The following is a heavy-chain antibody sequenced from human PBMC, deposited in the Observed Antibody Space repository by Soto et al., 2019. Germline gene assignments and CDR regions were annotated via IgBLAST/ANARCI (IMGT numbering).Heavy chain of an antibody. D-gene: IGHD1-26*01. Sequence: SETLSLTCIVSGDSISSSSYYWVWIRQPPGKGLEWMGYINYRGTTNYNPALKSRILISIDTSKNQFSLRLTSVTAADTAVYYCAKDREGSVGATEYYFDYWGQGTLVTVSS. CDR3: AKDREGSVGATEYYFDY. J-gene: IGHJ4*02. CDR2: INYRGTT. CDR1: GDSISSSSYY. V-gene: IGHV4-31*03.